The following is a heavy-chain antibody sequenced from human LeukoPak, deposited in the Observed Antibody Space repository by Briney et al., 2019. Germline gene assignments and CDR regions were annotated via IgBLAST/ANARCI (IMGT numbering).Heavy chain of an antibody. CDR1: GYTFTGYF. D-gene: IGHD6-19*01. CDR2: INPNSGGT. J-gene: IGHJ4*02. V-gene: IGHV1-2*02. Sequence: ASVKVSCKSSGYTFTGYFVHWVRQAPGQGLEWMGWINPNSGGTNYAQKFQGRVTMTRDTSISTAYMELSRLRSDDTAVYYCARVGSGWNIVDYWGQGTLVTVSS. CDR3: ARVGSGWNIVDY.